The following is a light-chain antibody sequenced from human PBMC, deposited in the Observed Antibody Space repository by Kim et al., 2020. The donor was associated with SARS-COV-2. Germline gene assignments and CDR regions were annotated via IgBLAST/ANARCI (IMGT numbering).Light chain of an antibody. CDR2: QDN. V-gene: IGLV3-1*01. CDR3: QAWDSSLVV. CDR1: KLGDKY. J-gene: IGLJ2*01. Sequence: SYELTQPPSVSVSPGQTASITCSGDKLGDKYACWYQQKPGQSPVQVIYQDNKRPSGIPERFSGSNSGNTATLTISGTQAMDEADYYCQAWDSSLVVFGGGTQLTVL.